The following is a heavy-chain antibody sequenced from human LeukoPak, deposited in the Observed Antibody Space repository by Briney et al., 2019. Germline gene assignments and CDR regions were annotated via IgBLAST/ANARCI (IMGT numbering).Heavy chain of an antibody. CDR3: ARDRVVVGLTSRARYYYMDV. D-gene: IGHD1-26*01. J-gene: IGHJ6*03. CDR2: IYTSGST. V-gene: IGHV4-4*07. CDR1: GASISGYY. Sequence: SETLSLTCTVSGASISGYYWSWIRQPAGKGLEWIGRIYTSGSTNYNPALKSRVTMSVDTSKNQFSLKLSSVTAAATAVYCCARDRVVVGLTSRARYYYMDVWGKGTTVTVSS.